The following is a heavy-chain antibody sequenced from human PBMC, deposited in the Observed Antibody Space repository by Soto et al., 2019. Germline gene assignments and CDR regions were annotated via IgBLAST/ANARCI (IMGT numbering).Heavy chain of an antibody. D-gene: IGHD2-15*01. CDR1: GFTFSSYS. CDR2: ISSSSSYI. CDR3: ARDDERCSGGSCYPNWFDP. J-gene: IGHJ5*02. V-gene: IGHV3-21*01. Sequence: EVQLVESGGGLVKPGGSLRLSCAASGFTFSSYSMNWVRQAPGKGLEWVSSISSSSSYIYYADSVKGRFTISRDNAKNSLYLQMNSLRADDTAVYYCARDDERCSGGSCYPNWFDPWGQGTLVTVSS.